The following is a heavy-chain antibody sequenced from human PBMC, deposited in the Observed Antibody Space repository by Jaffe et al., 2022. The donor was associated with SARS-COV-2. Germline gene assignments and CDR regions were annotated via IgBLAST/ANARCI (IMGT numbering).Heavy chain of an antibody. Sequence: EVQLVESGGGLVKPGGSLRLSCAASGFTFSSYSMNWVRQAPGKGLEWVSSISSSSSYIYYADSVKGRFTISRDNAKNSLYLQMNSLRAEDTAVYYCARERIAARQDWFDPWGQGTLVTVSS. V-gene: IGHV3-21*01. CDR2: ISSSSSYI. CDR1: GFTFSSYS. CDR3: ARERIAARQDWFDP. D-gene: IGHD6-6*01. J-gene: IGHJ5*02.